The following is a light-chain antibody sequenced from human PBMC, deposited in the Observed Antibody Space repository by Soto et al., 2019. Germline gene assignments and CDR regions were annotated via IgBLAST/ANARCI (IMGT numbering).Light chain of an antibody. J-gene: IGLJ2*01. CDR3: SSYTSTTLV. Sequence: QSALTQPASLSGSPGQSITISCTGTSSDVGGPNHVSWYQQHPGKAPKLMIYGDSNRPSGISNRVAGSKSGNTASLTISGLQAEDEADYYCSSYTSTTLVFGGGTKLTVL. CDR1: SSDVGGPNH. V-gene: IGLV2-14*01. CDR2: GDS.